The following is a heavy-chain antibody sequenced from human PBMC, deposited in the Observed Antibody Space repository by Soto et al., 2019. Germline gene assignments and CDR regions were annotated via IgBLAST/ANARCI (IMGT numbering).Heavy chain of an antibody. D-gene: IGHD3-3*01. CDR1: GYSFTSYW. CDR3: ARLPLHYDFWSGYSYFDY. J-gene: IGHJ4*02. Sequence: GESLKISCKGSGYSFTSYWIGWVRQMPGKGLEWMGIIYPGDSDTRYSPSFQGQVTISADKSISTAYLQWSSLKASDTAMHYCARLPLHYDFWSGYSYFDYWGQGTLVTVSS. V-gene: IGHV5-51*01. CDR2: IYPGDSDT.